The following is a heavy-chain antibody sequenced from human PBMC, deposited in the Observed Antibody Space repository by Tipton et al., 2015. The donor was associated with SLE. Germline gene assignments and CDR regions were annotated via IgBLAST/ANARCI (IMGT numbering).Heavy chain of an antibody. D-gene: IGHD3-10*01. CDR1: GGSISSYY. J-gene: IGHJ3*02. Sequence: TLSLTCTVSGGSISSYYWSWIRQPPGKGLEWIGYIYYSGSTNYSGSTNYNPSLKSRVTISLDTSKSQFSLKLSSVTAADTAVYYCARGGVLGFHPSAFDIWGQGKMVTVSS. CDR3: ARGGVLGFHPSAFDI. CDR2: IYYSGSTNYSGST. V-gene: IGHV4-59*01.